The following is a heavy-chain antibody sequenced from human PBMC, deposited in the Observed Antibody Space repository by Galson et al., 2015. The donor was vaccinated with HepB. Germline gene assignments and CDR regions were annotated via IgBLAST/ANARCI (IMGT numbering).Heavy chain of an antibody. CDR2: IYYSGST. CDR3: ARVEAAAGPPGSLDY. CDR1: GGSISSYY. Sequence: ETLSLTCTVSGGSISSYYWSWIRQPPGKGLEWIGYIYYSGSTNYNPSLKSRVTISVDTSKNQFSLKLSSVTAADTAVYYCARVEAAAGPPGSLDYWGQGTLVTVSS. J-gene: IGHJ4*02. V-gene: IGHV4-59*01. D-gene: IGHD6-13*01.